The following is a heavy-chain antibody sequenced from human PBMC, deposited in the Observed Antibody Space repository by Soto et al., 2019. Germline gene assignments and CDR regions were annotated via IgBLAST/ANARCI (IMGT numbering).Heavy chain of an antibody. CDR3: AHSPPAAVATSIHFDY. V-gene: IGHV2-5*02. Sequence: QITLKESGPTLVKPTQTLTLTCTFSGFSLSTSGVGVGWIRQPPGKALEWLALIYWDDDKRYSPSLKSRLTITKDTSKNQVVLTMTNMDPVDTATYYCAHSPPAAVATSIHFDYWGQGTLVTVSS. J-gene: IGHJ4*02. CDR1: GFSLSTSGVG. CDR2: IYWDDDK. D-gene: IGHD5-12*01.